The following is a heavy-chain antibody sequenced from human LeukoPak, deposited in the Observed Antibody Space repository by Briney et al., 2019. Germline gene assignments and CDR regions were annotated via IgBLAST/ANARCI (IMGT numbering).Heavy chain of an antibody. CDR1: GDSISRYY. CDR3: ARSAPSVTSYYFDS. CDR2: FYTIGST. V-gene: IGHV4-4*07. D-gene: IGHD4-17*01. Sequence: SETLSLTCTVSGDSISRYYWSWIRQPAGKGLEWIGRFYTIGSTNYNPSLKSRRTMSLDTSKKQFSLTLNSVTDADTAVYYCARSAPSVTSYYFDSWGQGTLVTVTS. J-gene: IGHJ4*02.